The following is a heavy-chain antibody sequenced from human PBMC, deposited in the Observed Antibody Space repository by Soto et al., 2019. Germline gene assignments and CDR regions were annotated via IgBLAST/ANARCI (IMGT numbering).Heavy chain of an antibody. CDR3: AKDAVYNDGLWLMDS. V-gene: IGHV3-23*01. J-gene: IGHJ5*02. Sequence: GGSLRLSCAASGFTTSTYAMTWVRQAPGKGLECVSGVTGSGGQIHYADSVKGRFTISKDNSKNTLYLQMSSPRDEDTALYYCAKDAVYNDGLWLMDSWGQGTLVTAPQ. D-gene: IGHD2-21*01. CDR2: VTGSGGQI. CDR1: GFTTSTYA.